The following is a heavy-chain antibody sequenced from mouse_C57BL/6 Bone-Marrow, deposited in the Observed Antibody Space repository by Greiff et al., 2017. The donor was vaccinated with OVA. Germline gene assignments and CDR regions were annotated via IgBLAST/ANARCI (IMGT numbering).Heavy chain of an antibody. V-gene: IGHV14-2*01. CDR1: GFNIKDYY. J-gene: IGHJ2*01. D-gene: IGHD3-1*01. CDR2: IDPEDGET. Sequence: EVQLQQSGAELVQPGASVKLSCTASGFNIKDYYMHWVKQRTEQGLAWIGRIDPEDGETKYAPKVQGKATITADTSSNTAYLQLSSLTAEDTAVYYCARGGYDFDYWGQGTTLTVSS. CDR3: ARGGYDFDY.